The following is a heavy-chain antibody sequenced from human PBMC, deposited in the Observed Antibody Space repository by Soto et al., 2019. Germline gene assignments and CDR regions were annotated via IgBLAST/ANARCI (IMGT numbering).Heavy chain of an antibody. Sequence: PSETLSLTCTVSGGSISSSSYYWGWIRQPPGKGLEWIGSIYYSGSTNYNPSLKSRVTISVDTSKNQFSLKLTSVTAADTAVYYCARDKITVLFDYWGQGTLVTVS. D-gene: IGHD3-10*01. CDR3: ARDKITVLFDY. V-gene: IGHV4-39*07. CDR2: IYYSGST. J-gene: IGHJ4*02. CDR1: GGSISSSSYY.